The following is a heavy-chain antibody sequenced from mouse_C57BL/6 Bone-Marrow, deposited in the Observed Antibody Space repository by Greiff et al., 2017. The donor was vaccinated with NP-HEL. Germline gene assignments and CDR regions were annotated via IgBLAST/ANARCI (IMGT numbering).Heavy chain of an antibody. CDR3: TGSKYVMFAN. Sequence: EVHLVESGGDLVKPGGSLKLSCAASGFTFSDAWMDWVRQSPEKGLEWVAEIRNKANNHATYYAESVKGRFTISRDDSKSSVYLQMNSLRAEDTGIYYCTGSKYVMFANWGQGTLVTVSA. J-gene: IGHJ3*01. V-gene: IGHV6-6*01. CDR1: GFTFSDAW. D-gene: IGHD2-5*01. CDR2: IRNKANNHAT.